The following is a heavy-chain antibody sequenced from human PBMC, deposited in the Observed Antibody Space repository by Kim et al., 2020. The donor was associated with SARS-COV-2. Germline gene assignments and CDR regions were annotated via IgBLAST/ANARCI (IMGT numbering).Heavy chain of an antibody. CDR2: IYYSGST. D-gene: IGHD3-16*01. CDR3: ARLGGYYFDY. CDR1: GGSISSSSYY. Sequence: SETLSLTCTVSGGSISSSSYYWGWIRQPPGKGLEWIGSIYYSGSTYYNPSLKSRVTISVDTSKNQFSLKLSSVTAADTAVYYCARLGGYYFDYWGQGTLVTVSS. J-gene: IGHJ4*02. V-gene: IGHV4-39*01.